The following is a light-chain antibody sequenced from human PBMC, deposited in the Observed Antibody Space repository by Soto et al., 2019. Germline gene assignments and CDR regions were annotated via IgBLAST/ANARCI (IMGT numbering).Light chain of an antibody. CDR2: EVI. Sequence: QSVLTQPASVSGSPGQSITISCTGTSSDVGAYDYVSWYQQHPGKVPKFMIYEVINRPSGASHRFSGSKSGNTASLTISGLQAEDEADYYCTSYTSSSTYVFGTGTKLTVL. V-gene: IGLV2-14*01. J-gene: IGLJ1*01. CDR3: TSYTSSSTYV. CDR1: SSDVGAYDY.